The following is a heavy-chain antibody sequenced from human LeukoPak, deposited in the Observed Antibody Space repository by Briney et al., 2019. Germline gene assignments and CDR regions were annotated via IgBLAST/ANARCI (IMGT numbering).Heavy chain of an antibody. D-gene: IGHD3-9*01. CDR1: GGTFSSYA. CDR3: ARDSDILTGYYIDY. J-gene: IGHJ4*02. CDR2: IIPIFGTA. Sequence: SVKVSCKASGGTFSSYAISWVRQAPGQGLEWMGRIIPIFGTANYAQKSQGRVTITADKSTSTAYMELSSLRSEDTAVYYCARDSDILTGYYIDYWGQGTLVTVSS. V-gene: IGHV1-69*06.